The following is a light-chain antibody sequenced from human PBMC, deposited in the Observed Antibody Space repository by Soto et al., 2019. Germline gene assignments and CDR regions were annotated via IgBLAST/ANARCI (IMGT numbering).Light chain of an antibody. Sequence: EIVLTQSPATLSLSPGERATLSCRASQTVSSSLAWYQQKPGQAPRLLIYEVSNRATGIPARSSGSGSGAEFTLTISSLQSEDFAVYYCQQYYNWPPYTFGQGTKVDIK. J-gene: IGKJ2*01. CDR1: QTVSSS. CDR2: EVS. V-gene: IGKV3-11*01. CDR3: QQYYNWPPYT.